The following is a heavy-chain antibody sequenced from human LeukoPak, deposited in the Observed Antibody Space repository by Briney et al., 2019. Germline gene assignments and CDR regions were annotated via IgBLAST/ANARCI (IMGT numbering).Heavy chain of an antibody. J-gene: IGHJ4*02. CDR3: ARDRKGYGDYDSV. CDR1: GFTVSSNY. V-gene: IGHV3-66*01. D-gene: IGHD4-17*01. CDR2: IYSGGST. Sequence: QPGGSLRLSCAASGFTVSSNYMSWVRQAPGKGLEWVSVIYSGGSTYYADSVKGRFTISRDNSKNTLYLQMNSLRAEDTAVYYCARDRKGYGDYDSVWGQGTLVTVSS.